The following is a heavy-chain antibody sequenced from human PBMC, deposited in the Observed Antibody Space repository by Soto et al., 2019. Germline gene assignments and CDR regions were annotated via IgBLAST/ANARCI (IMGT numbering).Heavy chain of an antibody. D-gene: IGHD3-22*01. CDR2: ISYDGSNK. J-gene: IGHJ3*02. V-gene: IGHV3-30-3*01. CDR1: GFTFSSYA. CDR3: ARAEPYYYDSSGRLGCAFDI. Sequence: PGGSLRLSCAASGFTFSSYAMHWVRQAPGKGLEWVAVISYDGSNKYYADSVKGRFTISRDNSKNTLYLQMNSLRAEDTAVYYCARAEPYYYDSSGRLGCAFDIWGQGT.